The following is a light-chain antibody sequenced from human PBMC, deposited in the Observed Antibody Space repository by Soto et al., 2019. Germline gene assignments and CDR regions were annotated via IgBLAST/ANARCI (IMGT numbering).Light chain of an antibody. J-gene: IGLJ1*01. CDR2: EGS. CDR1: SSNVGAYNL. Sequence: QSVLAQPASVSGSPGQSITISCTGSSSNVGAYNLVSWYQQHPGKAPKLMIYEGSKRPPGISSRFSGSKSGNTASLTISGLQAEDEADYYCSSYAGNSYVFGPGTKLTVL. CDR3: SSYAGNSYV. V-gene: IGLV2-23*01.